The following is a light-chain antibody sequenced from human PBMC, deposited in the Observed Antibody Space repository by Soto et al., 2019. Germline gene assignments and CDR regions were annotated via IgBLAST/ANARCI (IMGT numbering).Light chain of an antibody. V-gene: IGLV2-14*01. CDR2: KVS. Sequence: QSVLTQPASVSGSPGQSITISCTGTSSDVGGYNCVSWYQQHPGKAPKLMIYKVSNRPSGVSNRFSGSKSGNTASLTISGLQAEDEADYYCASYTSSSSYVFGTGTKV. CDR3: ASYTSSSSYV. CDR1: SSDVGGYNC. J-gene: IGLJ1*01.